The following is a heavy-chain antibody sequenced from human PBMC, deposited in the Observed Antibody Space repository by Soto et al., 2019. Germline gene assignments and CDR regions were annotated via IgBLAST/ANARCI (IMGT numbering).Heavy chain of an antibody. CDR1: GGSVSSGSYY. J-gene: IGHJ4*02. CDR3: ARAPVGLDTISYFDY. Sequence: NPSETLSLTCTVSGGSVSSGSYYWSWIRQHPGRGLEWIGYIYYTGNTYYRPSLESRMHMSLDATRNHYSLRLTSVTAADTAVYFCARAPVGLDTISYFDYWGQGKLVTVSS. V-gene: IGHV4-30-4*08. CDR2: IYYTGNT. D-gene: IGHD3-3*01.